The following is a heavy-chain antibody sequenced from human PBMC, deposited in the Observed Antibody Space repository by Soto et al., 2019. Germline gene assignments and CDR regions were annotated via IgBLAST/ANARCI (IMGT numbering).Heavy chain of an antibody. J-gene: IGHJ6*02. CDR2: IYSGGST. CDR3: ARKLRYARYNYNYGRDV. CDR1: GFTVSSNY. D-gene: IGHD3-16*01. V-gene: IGHV3-53*01. Sequence: SLRLSCAASGFTVSSNYMSWVRQAPGKGLEWVSVIYSGGSTYYADSAKGRFTISRDNSKNTLYLQMNSLRAEDTAVYYCARKLRYARYNYNYGRDVWGQGTTVTVSS.